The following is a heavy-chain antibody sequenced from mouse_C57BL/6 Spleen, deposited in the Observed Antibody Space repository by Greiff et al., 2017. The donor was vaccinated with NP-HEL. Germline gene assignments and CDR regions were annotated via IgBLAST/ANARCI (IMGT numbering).Heavy chain of an antibody. J-gene: IGHJ3*01. CDR2: IDPEDGDT. Sequence: QLQQSGAELVRPGASVKLSCTASGFNIKDYYMHWVKQRPEQGLEWIGRIDPEDGDTEYAPKFQGKATMTADTSSNTAYLQLSSLTSEDTAVYYCTPYDYEDWFAYWGQGTLVTVSA. CDR1: GFNIKDYY. V-gene: IGHV14-1*01. CDR3: TPYDYEDWFAY. D-gene: IGHD2-4*01.